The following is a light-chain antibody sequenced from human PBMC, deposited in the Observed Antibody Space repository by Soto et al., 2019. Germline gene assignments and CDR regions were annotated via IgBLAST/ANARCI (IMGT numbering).Light chain of an antibody. CDR3: QSYDISLHNYV. CDR2: DVT. J-gene: IGLJ1*01. V-gene: IGLV2-11*01. Sequence: QSALTQPRSVSGSPGQSVTISCTGTSSDVGGYNYVSWYQQHPGKAPKLMIYDVTKRPSGVPGRFSGSKSGNTASLTISGLQAEDEADYYCQSYDISLHNYVFGTGTKVTVL. CDR1: SSDVGGYNY.